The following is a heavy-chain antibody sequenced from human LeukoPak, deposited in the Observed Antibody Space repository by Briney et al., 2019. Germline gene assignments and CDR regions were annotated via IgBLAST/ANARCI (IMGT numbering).Heavy chain of an antibody. CDR1: GFTFSSYA. CDR2: ISYDGSNK. Sequence: GRSLRLSCAASGFTFSSYAMHWVRQAPGKGLEWVAVISYDGSNKYYADSVKGRFTISRDNSKNTLYLQMNSLRAEDTAVYYCARGRRWATVTTSGEGAEYFQHWGQGTLVTVSS. V-gene: IGHV3-30-3*01. CDR3: ARGRRWATVTTSGEGAEYFQH. D-gene: IGHD4-17*01. J-gene: IGHJ1*01.